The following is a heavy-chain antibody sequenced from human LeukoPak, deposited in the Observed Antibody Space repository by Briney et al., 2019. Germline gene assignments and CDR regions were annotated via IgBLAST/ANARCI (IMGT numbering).Heavy chain of an antibody. CDR1: GGSISTYY. D-gene: IGHD3-10*01. V-gene: IGHV4-4*07. Sequence: SETLSLTCAVSGGSISTYYWSWIRQPAGKGLEWIGRIYTSGSTNYNPSLKSRVTISVDTSKNQFSLKLSSVTAADTAVYYCAREAPLIVRFGEVYYMDVWGKGTTVTISS. CDR3: AREAPLIVRFGEVYYMDV. CDR2: IYTSGST. J-gene: IGHJ6*03.